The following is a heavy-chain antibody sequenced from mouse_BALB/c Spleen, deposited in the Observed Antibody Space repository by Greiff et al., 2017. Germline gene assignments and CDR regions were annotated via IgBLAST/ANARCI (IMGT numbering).Heavy chain of an antibody. D-gene: IGHD2-14*01. CDR2: ISYSGST. J-gene: IGHJ3*01. V-gene: IGHV3-2*02. CDR1: GYSITSDYA. Sequence: ESGPGLVKPSQSLSLTCTVTGYSITSDYAWNWIRQFPGNKLEWMGYISYSGSTSYNPSFKSRISITRDTSKNQFFLQLNSVTTEDTATYYCARDYRAWFAYWGQGTLVTVSA. CDR3: ARDYRAWFAY.